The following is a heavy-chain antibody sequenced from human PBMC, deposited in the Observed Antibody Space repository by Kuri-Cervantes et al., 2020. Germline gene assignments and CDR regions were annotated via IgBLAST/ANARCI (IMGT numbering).Heavy chain of an antibody. CDR3: ARALWFGTLDY. J-gene: IGHJ4*02. D-gene: IGHD3-10*01. CDR1: GGSISSGGYS. Sequence: SQTLSLTCAVSGGSISSGGYSWSWIRQPPGKDLEWIGYIYHSGSTYYNPSLKSRVTISVDTSKNQFSQKLSSVTAADTAVYYCARALWFGTLDYWGQGTLVTVSS. CDR2: IYHSGST. V-gene: IGHV4-30-2*05.